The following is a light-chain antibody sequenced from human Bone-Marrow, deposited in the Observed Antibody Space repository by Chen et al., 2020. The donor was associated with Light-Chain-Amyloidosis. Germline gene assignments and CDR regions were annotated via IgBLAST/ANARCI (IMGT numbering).Light chain of an antibody. CDR3: SSYTSSSAPVV. V-gene: IGLV2-14*03. CDR1: SSDVGGYDY. Sequence: QSALTQPASVSASPGQSITIYCTGSSSDVGGYDYVSWYQQHPGKAPKLLSYDVRIRPSGVSNRFSGSKSGNTASLAISGLLTEDEAAYYCSSYTSSSAPVVFGGGTKLTVL. CDR2: DVR. J-gene: IGLJ2*01.